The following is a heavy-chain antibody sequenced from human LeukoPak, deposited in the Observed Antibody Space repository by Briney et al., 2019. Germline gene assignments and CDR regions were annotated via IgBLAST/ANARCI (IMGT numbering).Heavy chain of an antibody. Sequence: GGSLRLSCAASGFTFSDYYMSWIRQAPGKGLEWVSYINSSGSTIYYADSVKGRFTISRDNAKKSLYLQMNSLRAEDTAVYYCAREFSSGSYWSAFDPWGQGTLVTVSS. CDR3: AREFSSGSYWSAFDP. D-gene: IGHD1-26*01. CDR1: GFTFSDYY. CDR2: INSSGSTI. V-gene: IGHV3-11*04. J-gene: IGHJ5*02.